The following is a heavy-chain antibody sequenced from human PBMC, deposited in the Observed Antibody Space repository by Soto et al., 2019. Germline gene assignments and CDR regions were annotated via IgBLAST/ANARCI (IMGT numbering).Heavy chain of an antibody. J-gene: IGHJ4*02. CDR3: ARGESYSSSGGWGY. CDR2: INPNSGDT. D-gene: IGHD6-13*01. Sequence: QVQLVQSGAEVKKPGASVKVSCKASGYTFTGYYMHWVRQAPGQGLEWMGWINPNSGDTNYAQKFQGRVTMTRDTSISTAYMELSRLRSDDTAVYYCARGESYSSSGGWGYWGQGTLVTVSS. CDR1: GYTFTGYY. V-gene: IGHV1-2*02.